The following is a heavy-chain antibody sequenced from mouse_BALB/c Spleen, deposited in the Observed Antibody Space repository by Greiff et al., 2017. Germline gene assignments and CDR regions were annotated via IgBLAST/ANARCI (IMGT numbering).Heavy chain of an antibody. V-gene: IGHV5-6-4*01. CDR1: GFTFSSYT. CDR3: TRRDGSSYGWYFDV. CDR2: ISSGGSYT. D-gene: IGHD1-1*01. Sequence: DVKLVESGGGLVKPGGSLKLSCAASGFTFSSYTMSWVRQTPEKRLEWVATISSGGSYTYYPDSVKGRFTISRDNAKNTLYLQMSSLKSEDTAMYYCTRRDGSSYGWYFDVWGAGTTVTVSS. J-gene: IGHJ1*01.